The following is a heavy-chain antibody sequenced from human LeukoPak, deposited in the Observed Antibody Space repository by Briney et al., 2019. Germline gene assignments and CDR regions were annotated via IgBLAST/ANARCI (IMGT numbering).Heavy chain of an antibody. CDR1: GFTFSSYW. V-gene: IGHV3-74*01. D-gene: IGHD3-16*01. CDR3: ARDGVDWGPAEYYFDY. J-gene: IGHJ4*02. CDR2: AYSDGSSA. Sequence: GGSLRLSCAASGFTFSSYWMHWVRQAPGKGLVWVSCAYSDGSSASDTDSVKGRFTISRDNAKNTLYLQMNSLRAEDTALYYCARDGVDWGPAEYYFDYWGQGTLVTVSS.